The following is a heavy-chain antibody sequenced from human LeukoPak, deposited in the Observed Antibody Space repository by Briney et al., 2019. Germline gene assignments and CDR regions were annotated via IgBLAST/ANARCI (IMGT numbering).Heavy chain of an antibody. CDR2: IKQDGSEK. CDR3: ARALRWGSMPGYCSGGSCYAFDY. CDR1: GFTFSSYW. D-gene: IGHD2-15*01. Sequence: PGGSLRLSCAASGFTFSSYWMSWVRQAPGQGLEWVANIKQDGSEKYYVDSVKGRFTISRDNAKNSLYLQMNSLRAEDTAVYYCARALRWGSMPGYCSGGSCYAFDYWGQGTLVTVSS. J-gene: IGHJ4*02. V-gene: IGHV3-7*01.